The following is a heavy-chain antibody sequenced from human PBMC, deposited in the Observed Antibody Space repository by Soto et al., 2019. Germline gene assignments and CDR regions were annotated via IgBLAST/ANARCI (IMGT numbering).Heavy chain of an antibody. D-gene: IGHD3-3*01. CDR3: ARNLKGRFLEWLWDDAFDI. J-gene: IGHJ3*02. CDR1: GFTFSDYY. Sequence: PGGSLRLSCAASGFTFSDYYMSWIRQAPGKGLEWVSYISSSGSTIYYADSVKGRFTISRDNAKNSLYLQMNSLRAEDTAVYYCARNLKGRFLEWLWDDAFDIWGQGTMVTVSS. CDR2: ISSSGSTI. V-gene: IGHV3-11*01.